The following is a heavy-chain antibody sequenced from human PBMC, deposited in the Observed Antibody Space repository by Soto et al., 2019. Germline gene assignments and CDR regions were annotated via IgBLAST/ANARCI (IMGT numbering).Heavy chain of an antibody. CDR2: ISYDGSNK. J-gene: IGHJ6*02. CDR3: AKILQLGDYAYYYYGMDV. D-gene: IGHD4-17*01. CDR1: GFTFSSYG. V-gene: IGHV3-30*18. Sequence: QVQLVESGGGVVQPGRSLRLSCAASGFTFSSYGMHWVRQAPGKELEWVADISYDGSNKYYADSVKGRFTISRDNSKNTLYLQMNSLRAEDTAVYYCAKILQLGDYAYYYYGMDVWGQGTTVTVSS.